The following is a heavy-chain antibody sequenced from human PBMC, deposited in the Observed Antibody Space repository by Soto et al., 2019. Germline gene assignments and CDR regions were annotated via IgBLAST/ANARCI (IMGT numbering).Heavy chain of an antibody. CDR2: IYYSGST. J-gene: IGHJ4*02. CDR1: RFSISSYN. CDR3: ASLSVAGTNSNYFDS. D-gene: IGHD6-19*01. V-gene: IGHV4-59*01. Sequence: KTXETLSLACTVARFSISSYNWSWIRQPPGKGLEWIGYIYYSGSTNYNPSLKSRVTISVDTSKNQFSLKLSSVTAADTAVYYCASLSVAGTNSNYFDSWGQGNLVTVSS.